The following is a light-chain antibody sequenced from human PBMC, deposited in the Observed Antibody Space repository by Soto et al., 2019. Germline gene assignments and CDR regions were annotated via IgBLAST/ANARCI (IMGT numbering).Light chain of an antibody. Sequence: QSALTQPASVSGSPGQSITISCTGTSSDVGGYRYVSWYQQHPGKAPKLMIYDVSNRPSGVSNRFSGSKSGNTASLTISGLQAEDEADYYCGSYTSSSTLGVFGTGTKLTVL. CDR3: GSYTSSSTLGV. V-gene: IGLV2-14*01. CDR2: DVS. J-gene: IGLJ1*01. CDR1: SSDVGGYRY.